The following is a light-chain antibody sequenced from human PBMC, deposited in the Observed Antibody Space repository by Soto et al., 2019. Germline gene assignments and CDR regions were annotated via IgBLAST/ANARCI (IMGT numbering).Light chain of an antibody. CDR2: LGS. CDR1: QSLLYRNGYHF. Sequence: DIVLTQSPLSLPVTPGEPAAISCRSSQSLLYRNGYHFLDWFLQKPGQSPQLLIYLGSNRASGVPDRFSGSGSGTDFTLRISRVEAEAVEIYYCMHALHTAITFGQGTRLEIK. V-gene: IGKV2-28*01. CDR3: MHALHTAIT. J-gene: IGKJ5*01.